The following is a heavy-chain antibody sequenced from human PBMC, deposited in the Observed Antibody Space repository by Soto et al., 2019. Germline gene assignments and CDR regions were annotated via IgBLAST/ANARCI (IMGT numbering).Heavy chain of an antibody. CDR1: GVSITTNGYS. CDR2: IYPSGTI. Sequence: SETLSLTCAVSGVSITTNGYSWSWIRQPPGKGLEWTGYIYPSGTIFYNPSLNSRVTISADTSNNQFSLKLTSVTAADTAVYFCATYTAFAKYYFDYWGRGTLVTVSS. CDR3: ATYTAFAKYYFDY. D-gene: IGHD3-16*01. J-gene: IGHJ4*02. V-gene: IGHV4-30-2*01.